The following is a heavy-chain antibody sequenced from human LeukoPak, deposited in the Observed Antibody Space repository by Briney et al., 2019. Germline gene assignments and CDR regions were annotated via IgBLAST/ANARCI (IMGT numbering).Heavy chain of an antibody. J-gene: IGHJ5*02. CDR2: ISAYNGNT. V-gene: IGHV1-18*01. CDR3: ARNPDPIRYFDWFDP. D-gene: IGHD3-9*01. Sequence: GASVKVSCKASGYTFTSYGISWVRQAPGQGLEWMGWISAYNGNTNYAQKLQGRVTMTTDTSTSTAYMELRSQRSDDTAVYYCARNPDPIRYFDWFDPWGQGTLVTVSS. CDR1: GYTFTSYG.